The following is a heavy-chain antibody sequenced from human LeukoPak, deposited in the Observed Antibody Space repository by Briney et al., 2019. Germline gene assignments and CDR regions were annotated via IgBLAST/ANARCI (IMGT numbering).Heavy chain of an antibody. J-gene: IGHJ1*01. Sequence: GGSLRLSCAASGFTFSSYAMSWVRQAPGKGLEWVSAISGSGGSTYYADSVKGRFTISRDNSKNTLYLQMNSLRAEDTAVYYCAKDSGSGWYSPQYFQHWGQGTLVTVSS. V-gene: IGHV3-23*01. CDR3: AKDSGSGWYSPQYFQH. D-gene: IGHD6-19*01. CDR2: ISGSGGST. CDR1: GFTFSSYA.